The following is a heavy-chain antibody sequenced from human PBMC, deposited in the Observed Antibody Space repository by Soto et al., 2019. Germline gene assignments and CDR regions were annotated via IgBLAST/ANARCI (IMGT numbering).Heavy chain of an antibody. CDR3: ARAHGSGGSCYFSFVYWYFDL. Sequence: EVQLVESGGGLVQPGGSLRLSCAASGFTFSSYAMHWVRQAPGKGLEYVSAISSNGGSTYYANSVKGRFTISRDNSKNTLYLQMGSLRAEDMAVYYCARAHGSGGSCYFSFVYWYFDLWGRGTLVTVSS. V-gene: IGHV3-64*01. CDR1: GFTFSSYA. D-gene: IGHD2-15*01. J-gene: IGHJ2*01. CDR2: ISSNGGST.